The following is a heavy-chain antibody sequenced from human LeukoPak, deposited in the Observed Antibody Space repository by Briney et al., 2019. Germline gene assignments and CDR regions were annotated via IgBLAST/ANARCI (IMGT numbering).Heavy chain of an antibody. Sequence: GGSLKLSCAASGFTFSGSAMHWVRQASGKGLEWVGRIRSKANSYATAYAASVKGRFTISRDDSKNTAYLQMNSLKTEDTAVYYCIRRSITIFGVVTDWYFDLWGRGTLVTVSS. D-gene: IGHD3-3*01. CDR2: IRSKANSYAT. CDR1: GFTFSGSA. CDR3: IRRSITIFGVVTDWYFDL. V-gene: IGHV3-73*01. J-gene: IGHJ2*01.